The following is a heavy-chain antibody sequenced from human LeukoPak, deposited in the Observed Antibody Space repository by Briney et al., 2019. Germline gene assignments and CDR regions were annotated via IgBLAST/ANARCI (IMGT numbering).Heavy chain of an antibody. CDR1: GFTVSSNY. V-gene: IGHV3-53*01. D-gene: IGHD3-22*01. CDR2: IYSGGST. CDR3: ARVVVITYYFDY. Sequence: GGSLRLPCAASGFTVSSNYMSWVRQAPGKGLEWVSVIYSGGSTYYADSVKGRFTISRDNSKNTLYLQMNSLRAEDTAVYYCARVVVITYYFDYWGQGTLVTVSS. J-gene: IGHJ4*02.